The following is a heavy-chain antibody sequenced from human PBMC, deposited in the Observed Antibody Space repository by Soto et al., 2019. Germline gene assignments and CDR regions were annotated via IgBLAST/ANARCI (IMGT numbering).Heavy chain of an antibody. D-gene: IGHD1-1*01. V-gene: IGHV1-18*01. CDR2: ISAYNGNT. Sequence: GASVKVSCKASGDTFTSYGISWVRQAPGQGLEWMGWISAYNGNTNYAQKLQGRVTMTTDTSTSTAYMELRSLRSDDTAVYYCARMVETTPLSSSYYYYGMDVWGQGTTVTVSS. CDR3: ARMVETTPLSSSYYYYGMDV. CDR1: GDTFTSYG. J-gene: IGHJ6*02.